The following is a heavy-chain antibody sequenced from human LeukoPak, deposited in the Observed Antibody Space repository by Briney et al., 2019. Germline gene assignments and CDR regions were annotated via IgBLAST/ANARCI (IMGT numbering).Heavy chain of an antibody. CDR3: ARDPTTVTTSLVDY. CDR1: GYTFTSYA. J-gene: IGHJ4*02. Sequence: ASVKVSCKASGYTFTSYAMNWVRQAPGQGLEWMGWINTNTGNPTYAQGFTGRFVFSLDTSVSTAYLQISSLKAEDTAVYYRARDPTTVTTSLVDYWGQGTLVTVSS. D-gene: IGHD4-17*01. CDR2: INTNTGNP. V-gene: IGHV7-4-1*02.